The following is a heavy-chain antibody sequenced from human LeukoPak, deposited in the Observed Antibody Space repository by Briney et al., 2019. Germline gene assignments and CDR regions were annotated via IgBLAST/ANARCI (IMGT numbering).Heavy chain of an antibody. CDR2: MNPNSGNT. V-gene: IGHV1-8*01. D-gene: IGHD6-19*01. CDR3: ARVVSGWTYYYYYYMDV. CDR1: GYTFTSYD. J-gene: IGHJ6*03. Sequence: ASVKVSCKASGYTFTSYDINWVRQATGQGLEWMGWMNPNSGNTGYAQKFQGRVTMTRNTSISTAYMELSSLRSEDTAVYYCARVVSGWTYYYYYYMDVWGKGTTVTVSS.